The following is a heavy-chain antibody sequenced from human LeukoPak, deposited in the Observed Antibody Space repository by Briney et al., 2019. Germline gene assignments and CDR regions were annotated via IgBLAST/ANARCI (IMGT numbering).Heavy chain of an antibody. J-gene: IGHJ4*02. V-gene: IGHV3-9*01. CDR2: ISWNSGSI. CDR1: GFTFDDYA. D-gene: IGHD3-22*01. Sequence: GGSLRLSCAASGFTFDDYAMHWVRQAPGKGLEWVSGISWNSGSIGYADSVKGRFTISRDNSKNTLYLQMNSLRAEDTAVYYCAKVLSETYYDSSGYYESFDYWGQGTLVTVSS. CDR3: AKVLSETYYDSSGYYESFDY.